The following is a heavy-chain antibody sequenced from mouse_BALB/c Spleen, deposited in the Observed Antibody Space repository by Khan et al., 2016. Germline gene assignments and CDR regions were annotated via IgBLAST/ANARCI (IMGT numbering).Heavy chain of an antibody. CDR1: GFSITSDYA. V-gene: IGHV3-2*02. CDR2: ISYSGTT. J-gene: IGHJ4*01. CDR3: VRALFYYAMDY. Sequence: EVELVESGPGLVKPSQSLSLTCTVTGFSITSDYAWNWIRQFPGNKLEWMCYISYSGTTRYTPSFKSRISITRDTSKNQFFLQLISVTTEDTATYYCVRALFYYAMDYWGQGTSVTVSS.